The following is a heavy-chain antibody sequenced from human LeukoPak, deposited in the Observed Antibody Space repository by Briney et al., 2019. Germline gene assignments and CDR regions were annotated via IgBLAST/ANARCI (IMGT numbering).Heavy chain of an antibody. CDR3: ARIPTRLAHFDY. CDR1: GFTFSSYE. CDR2: ISSSGSTT. D-gene: IGHD2-15*01. J-gene: IGHJ4*02. V-gene: IGHV3-48*03. Sequence: GGSLRLSCAASGFTFSSYEMNWVRQAPGKGLEWVSYISSSGSTTYYADSVKGRFTISRDNAKNSLYLQMNSLRAEDMAVYYCARIPTRLAHFDYWGQGTLVTVSS.